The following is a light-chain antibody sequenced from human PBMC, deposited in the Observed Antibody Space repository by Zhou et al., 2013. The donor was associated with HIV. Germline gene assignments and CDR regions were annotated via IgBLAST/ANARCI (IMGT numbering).Light chain of an antibody. CDR1: QSVSTS. CDR2: GAS. Sequence: EIVLTQSPATLSLSPGERATLSCRASQSVSTSLAWYQQKPGQAPRLLMYGASSRATGIPDRFSGSGSGTDFTLTISRLEPEDFAVYYCQQYDKSLIFTFGPGTKVDIK. CDR3: QQYDKSLIFT. V-gene: IGKV3-20*01. J-gene: IGKJ3*01.